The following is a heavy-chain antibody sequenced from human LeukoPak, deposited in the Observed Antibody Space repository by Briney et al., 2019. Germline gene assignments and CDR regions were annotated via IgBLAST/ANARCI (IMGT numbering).Heavy chain of an antibody. CDR2: IIPIFGTA. J-gene: IGHJ3*02. V-gene: IGHV1-69*13. Sequence: VKVSFKASGGTFSSYAISWVRPAPGQGLEWMGGIIPIFGTANYAQKFQGRVTITADESTSTAYMELSSLRSEDTAVYYCAREGGGKLLWFGELLGAFDIWGQGTMVTVSS. D-gene: IGHD3-10*01. CDR3: AREGGGKLLWFGELLGAFDI. CDR1: GGTFSSYA.